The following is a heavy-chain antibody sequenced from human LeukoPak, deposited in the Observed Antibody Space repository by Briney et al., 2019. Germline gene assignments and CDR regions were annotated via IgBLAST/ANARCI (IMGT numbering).Heavy chain of an antibody. CDR3: AKTGSGYYYFDY. CDR1: GFVFSSYW. V-gene: IGHV3-74*01. Sequence: PGGSLRLSCAASGFVFSSYWMHWVRQVPGKGLVWVSRIHPDGSGASYADSVKGRFTISRDNSKNTLYLQMNSLRAEDTAVYYCAKTGSGYYYFDYWGQGTLVTVSS. J-gene: IGHJ4*02. D-gene: IGHD3-22*01. CDR2: IHPDGSGA.